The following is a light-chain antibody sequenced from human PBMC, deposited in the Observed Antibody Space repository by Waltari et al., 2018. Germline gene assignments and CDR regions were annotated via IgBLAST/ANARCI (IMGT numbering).Light chain of an antibody. CDR2: EGS. CDR1: SSDVGSYHL. J-gene: IGLJ3*02. CDR3: CSYAGSSTWV. V-gene: IGLV2-23*01. Sequence: QSAQTQPASVSGSPGQSITIPCTVTSSDVGSYHLLSWYQQHPGKAPNLMIYEGSKRPSGVSNRFSGSKSGNTASLTISGLQAEDEADYYCCSYAGSSTWVFGGGTKLTVL.